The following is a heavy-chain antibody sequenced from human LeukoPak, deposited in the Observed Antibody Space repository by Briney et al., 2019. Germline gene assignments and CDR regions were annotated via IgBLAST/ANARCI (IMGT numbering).Heavy chain of an antibody. CDR1: GCSFTNYW. Sequence: GASLQISCKGSGCSFTNYWIGWGRRLPGKGLEGMGIIYPGDSDTRYSPSFQGQVTISADKSINTAYLQWSSLKASDTAMYYCARGGGYNYGTFDYWGQGTLVTVSS. D-gene: IGHD5-18*01. CDR2: IYPGDSDT. CDR3: ARGGGYNYGTFDY. V-gene: IGHV5-51*01. J-gene: IGHJ4*02.